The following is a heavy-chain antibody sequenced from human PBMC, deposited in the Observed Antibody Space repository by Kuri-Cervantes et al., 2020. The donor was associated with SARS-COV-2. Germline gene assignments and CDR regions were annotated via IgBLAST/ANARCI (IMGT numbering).Heavy chain of an antibody. CDR3: ARGDFYYCSSTSCYTAGGGEPYGMDV. J-gene: IGHJ6*02. CDR1: GFTFSSYE. CDR2: ISSSGSTI. D-gene: IGHD2-2*02. V-gene: IGHV3-48*03. Sequence: GESLQISCAASGFTFSSYEMNWVRQAPGKGLERVSYISSSGSTIYYADSVKGRFTISRDNAKNTLYLQMNSLRAEDTAVYYCARGDFYYCSSTSCYTAGGGEPYGMDVWGQGTTVTVSS.